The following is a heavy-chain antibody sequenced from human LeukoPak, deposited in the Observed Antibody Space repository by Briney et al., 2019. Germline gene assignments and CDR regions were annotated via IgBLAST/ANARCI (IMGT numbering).Heavy chain of an antibody. CDR2: IYYIGST. CDR1: GGSISSGGYY. CDR3: ARANTLTTGALADY. D-gene: IGHD4-17*01. J-gene: IGHJ4*02. Sequence: PSETLSLTCTVSGGSISSGGYYWSWTRQHPGKGLEWIGYIYYIGSTYYNPSLKSRVTISVDTSKNQFSLQQSSVTAGDTAVYYCARANTLTTGALADYWGQGTLVTVSS. V-gene: IGHV4-31*03.